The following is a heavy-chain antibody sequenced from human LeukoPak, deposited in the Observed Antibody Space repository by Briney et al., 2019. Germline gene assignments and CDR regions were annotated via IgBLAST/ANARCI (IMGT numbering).Heavy chain of an antibody. V-gene: IGHV3-30*04. CDR3: ARDPTPLRRPQTLWGNFDY. Sequence: TGGSLRLSCAASGFTFSSYAMHWVRQAPGKGLEWVAVISYDGSNKYYADSVKGRFTISRDNSKNTLYLQMNSLRAEDTAVYYCARDPTPLRRPQTLWGNFDYWGQGTLVTVSS. CDR1: GFTFSSYA. D-gene: IGHD3-10*01. CDR2: ISYDGSNK. J-gene: IGHJ4*02.